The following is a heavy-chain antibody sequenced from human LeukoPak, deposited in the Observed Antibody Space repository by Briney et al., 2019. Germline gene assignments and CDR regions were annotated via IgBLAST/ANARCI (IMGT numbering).Heavy chain of an antibody. CDR3: ARDRRAAETPYNWFDP. D-gene: IGHD2-15*01. CDR1: GFTFSGYY. V-gene: IGHV3-7*01. CDR2: IKQDGNDK. Sequence: PGGSLRLSCVASGFTFSGYYMSWVRQAPGKGPEWVANIKQDGNDKSYVDSVKGRFTIFRDNTKNSLYLQMNSLRGEDTAVYYCARDRRAAETPYNWFDPWGQGTLVTVSS. J-gene: IGHJ5*02.